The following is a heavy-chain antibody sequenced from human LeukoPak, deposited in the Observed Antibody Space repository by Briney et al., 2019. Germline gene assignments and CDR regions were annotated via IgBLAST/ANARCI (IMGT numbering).Heavy chain of an antibody. J-gene: IGHJ5*02. V-gene: IGHV5-51*01. CDR2: IYPGDSDT. CDR1: GYSFINYW. D-gene: IGHD6-13*01. CDR3: ARRGGAAEWFDP. Sequence: GEALQISCKGSGYSFINYWIGWVRRLPGKGLEWMGIIYPGDSDTRYNPSFQGQVTISADKSINTAYLQRSSLKATDTAMYYCARRGGAAEWFDPWGQGTLVTV.